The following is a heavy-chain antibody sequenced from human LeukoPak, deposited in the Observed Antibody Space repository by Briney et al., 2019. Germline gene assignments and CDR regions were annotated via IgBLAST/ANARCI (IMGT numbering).Heavy chain of an antibody. D-gene: IGHD6-19*01. Sequence: GGSVRLSCAASVFTFISYGMNWVRHAPGKGLEWVAVILYDGSNKYYADSVKGRFTISRDNSKNTLYLQMNSLRAEDTAVYYCAKAGAYSSGWYYWGQGTLVTVSS. V-gene: IGHV3-30*18. CDR3: AKAGAYSSGWYY. J-gene: IGHJ4*02. CDR1: VFTFISYG. CDR2: ILYDGSNK.